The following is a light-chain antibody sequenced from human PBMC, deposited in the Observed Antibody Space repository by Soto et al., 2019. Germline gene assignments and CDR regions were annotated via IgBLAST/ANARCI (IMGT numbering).Light chain of an antibody. J-gene: IGKJ3*01. CDR3: QQSYSSPFT. V-gene: IGKV1-39*01. Sequence: DVQMTQSPSSLSAFVGDRVTITCRANQTLSRNLNWYQQKPGKAPSLLIFATSYLNDGVPSRFAGSGSGTDFTLTISSLQPDDFATSYCQQSYSSPFTFGPGTTVDAK. CDR2: ATS. CDR1: QTLSRN.